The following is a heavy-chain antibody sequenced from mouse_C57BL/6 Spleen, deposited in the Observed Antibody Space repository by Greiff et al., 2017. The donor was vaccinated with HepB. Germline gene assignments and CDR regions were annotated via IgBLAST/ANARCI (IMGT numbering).Heavy chain of an antibody. CDR2: IWTGGGT. CDR1: GFSLTSYA. Sequence: QVQLQQSGPGLVAPSQSLSITCTVSGFSLTSYAISWVRQPPGKGLEWLGVIWTGGGTNYNSALKSRLSISKDNSKSQVFLKMNSLQTDDTARYYCARNDYGRDSYAMDYWGQGTSVTVSS. J-gene: IGHJ4*01. V-gene: IGHV2-9-1*01. D-gene: IGHD1-1*01. CDR3: ARNDYGRDSYAMDY.